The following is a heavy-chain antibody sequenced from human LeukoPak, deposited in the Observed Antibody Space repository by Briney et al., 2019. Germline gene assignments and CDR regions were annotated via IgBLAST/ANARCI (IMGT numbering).Heavy chain of an antibody. CDR2: ITIGDGGT. Sequence: GGSLRLSCAASGFTSSQHIMRWVRQAPGRGLGWVSTITIGDGGTYYPDSVKGRFTISRDNSKNTLFLQMNSLRAEDTAIYYCVKGYRYFDSWGQGTQVIVSS. CDR1: GFTSSQHI. V-gene: IGHV3-23*01. D-gene: IGHD1-14*01. CDR3: VKGYRYFDS. J-gene: IGHJ4*02.